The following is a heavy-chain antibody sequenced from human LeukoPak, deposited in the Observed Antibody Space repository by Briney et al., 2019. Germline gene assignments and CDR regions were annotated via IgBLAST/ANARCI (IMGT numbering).Heavy chain of an antibody. J-gene: IGHJ4*02. CDR1: GFTFSSYS. D-gene: IGHD1-26*01. V-gene: IGHV3-21*01. CDR2: ISSSSTYI. Sequence: GSLRLSCAASGFTFSSYSMNWVRQAPGKGVEWVASISSSSTYIYYADSVKGRFTISRDNAKNSLYLQMNSLRAEDMAVYYCARVYSGSYCADYWGQGTLVTVSS. CDR3: ARVYSGSYCADY.